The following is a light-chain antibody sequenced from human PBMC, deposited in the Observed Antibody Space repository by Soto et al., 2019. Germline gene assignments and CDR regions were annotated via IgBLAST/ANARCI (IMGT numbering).Light chain of an antibody. CDR1: SSNIGAGYD. CDR3: QSYDSSLSGYV. J-gene: IGLJ1*01. CDR2: DNF. V-gene: IGLV1-40*01. Sequence: QSVLTQPPSVSGAPGQRVTISCTGSSSNIGAGYDVHWYQQLPGTAPKLLIYDNFNRPSGVPDRFSRSKSGTSASLAITGLQAEDEADYYCQSYDSSLSGYVFGTGTKLTVL.